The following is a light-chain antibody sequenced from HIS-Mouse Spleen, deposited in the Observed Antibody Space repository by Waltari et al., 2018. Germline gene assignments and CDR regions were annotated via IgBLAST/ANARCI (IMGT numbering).Light chain of an antibody. CDR3: NSRDSSGNHYV. Sequence: SSELTQDPAVSVALGQTVRITCQGASLRSYYASWYQQKPGQAPVLVIYGKNNRPSGIPDRFSGSSSGNTASLTITGAQVEDEADYYCNSRDSSGNHYVFGTGTKVTVL. CDR1: SLRSYY. V-gene: IGLV3-19*01. J-gene: IGLJ1*01. CDR2: GKN.